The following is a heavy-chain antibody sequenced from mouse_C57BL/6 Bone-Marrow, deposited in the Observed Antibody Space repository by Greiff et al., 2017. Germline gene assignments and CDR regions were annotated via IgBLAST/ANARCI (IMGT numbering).Heavy chain of an antibody. V-gene: IGHV1-80*01. CDR3: ARWIYYYAMDY. CDR1: GYAFSSYW. Sequence: VQLQESGAELVKPGASVKISCKASGYAFSSYWMNWVKQRPGKGLEWIGQIYPGDGDTNYNGKFKGKATLTADKSSSTAYMQLSSLTSEDSAVYFCARWIYYYAMDYWGQGTTVTVSS. J-gene: IGHJ4*01. CDR2: IYPGDGDT.